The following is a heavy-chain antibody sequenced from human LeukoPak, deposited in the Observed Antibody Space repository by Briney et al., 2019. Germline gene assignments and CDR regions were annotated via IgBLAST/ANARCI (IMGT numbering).Heavy chain of an antibody. V-gene: IGHV4-34*01. Sequence: TSETLSLTCTVYGGSISGYYWSWIRQSPGRGVEWIGQINHTGRTNYNPSLKSRVTISVDTSKNQFSLKLSSVTAADTAVYYCAGRYYYGSGTLDPWGQGTLVTVSS. J-gene: IGHJ5*02. CDR1: GGSISGYY. CDR3: AGRYYYGSGTLDP. CDR2: INHTGRT. D-gene: IGHD3-10*01.